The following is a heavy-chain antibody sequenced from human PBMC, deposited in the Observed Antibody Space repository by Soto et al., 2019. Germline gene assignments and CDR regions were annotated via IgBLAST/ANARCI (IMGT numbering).Heavy chain of an antibody. CDR1: GYSFTDYH. D-gene: IGHD2-8*01. CDR2: INPKSGGT. J-gene: IGHJ6*02. V-gene: IGHV1-2*04. CDR3: ARGHSTDCSNGVCSFFYNHEMDV. Sequence: ASVKVSCKASGYSFTDYHMHWVRQAPGQGLEWLGRINPKSGGTSTAQKFQGWVTMTRDRSISTVYMELTRLRSDDTAVCFCARGHSTDCSNGVCSFFYNHEMDVWGQGTTVTVSS.